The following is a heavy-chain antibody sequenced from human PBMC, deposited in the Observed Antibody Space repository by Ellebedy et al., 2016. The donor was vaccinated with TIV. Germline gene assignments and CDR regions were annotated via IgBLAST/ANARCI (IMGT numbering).Heavy chain of an antibody. V-gene: IGHV3-48*04. CDR3: ARDGYCSGVSCFFYYSMDV. CDR2: ISRSASTI. CDR1: GFTFSSYG. D-gene: IGHD2-15*01. Sequence: PGGSLRLSCAASGFTFSSYGMHWVRQAPGKGLEWVSYISRSASTIYYAESVRGRFTISRDDAKNSLYLQMNSLRAEDTAVYYCARDGYCSGVSCFFYYSMDVWGQGTTVTVSS. J-gene: IGHJ6*03.